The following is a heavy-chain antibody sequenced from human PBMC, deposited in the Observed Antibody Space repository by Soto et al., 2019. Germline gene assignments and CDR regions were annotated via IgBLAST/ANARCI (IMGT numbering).Heavy chain of an antibody. CDR3: AKDRGAARTPYYYYYGMDV. CDR2: ISYDGSNK. V-gene: IGHV3-30*18. CDR1: GFTFSSYG. D-gene: IGHD6-6*01. J-gene: IGHJ6*02. Sequence: QVQLVESGGGVVQPGRSLRLSCAASGFTFSSYGMHWVRQAPGKGLEWVAVISYDGSNKYYADSVKGRFTISRDNSKNTLYLQMNSLRAEDTAVYYCAKDRGAARTPYYYYYGMDVWGQGTTVTVSS.